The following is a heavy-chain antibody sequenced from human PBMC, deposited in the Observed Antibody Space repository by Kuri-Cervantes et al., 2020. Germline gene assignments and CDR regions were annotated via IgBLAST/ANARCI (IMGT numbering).Heavy chain of an antibody. J-gene: IGHJ3*02. CDR3: ARESTMIVVGDAFDI. D-gene: IGHD3-22*01. V-gene: IGHV3-48*01. Sequence: GGSLRLSCAASGFTFSSYWMSWVRQAPGKGLEWVSYISSSSSTIYYADSVKGRFTISRDNAKNSLYLQMNSLRAEDTAVYYCARESTMIVVGDAFDIWGQGTMVTVSS. CDR2: ISSSSSTI. CDR1: GFTFSSYW.